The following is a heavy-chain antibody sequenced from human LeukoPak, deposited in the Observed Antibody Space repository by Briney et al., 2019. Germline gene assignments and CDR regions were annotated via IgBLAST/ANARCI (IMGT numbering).Heavy chain of an antibody. CDR2: ISNSGSTI. CDR3: ARDLDTAMVSPFVY. V-gene: IGHV3-11*04. CDR1: GFTFSDYY. D-gene: IGHD5-18*01. Sequence: GGSLRLSCAASGFTFSDYYMSWIRQAPGKGLEWVSYISNSGSTIYYADSVKGRFTISRDNAKNSLYLQMNSLRAEDTAVYYCARDLDTAMVSPFVYWGQGTLVTVSS. J-gene: IGHJ4*02.